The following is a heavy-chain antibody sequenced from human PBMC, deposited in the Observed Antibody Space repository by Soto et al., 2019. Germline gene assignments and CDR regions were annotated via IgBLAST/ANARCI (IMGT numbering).Heavy chain of an antibody. CDR3: ARAGFWYGSGIYGYGIDV. CDR1: GFTVSSYA. CDR2: ISTNGGST. V-gene: IGHV3-64*01. D-gene: IGHD3-10*01. Sequence: EVQLVESGGGLVQPGGSLRLSCAASGFTVSSYAMHWVRQAPGKGLEYFSAISTNGGSTYYANSVKGRFTISRDNSKNTLYLQMGSLRVEDMAVYYCARAGFWYGSGIYGYGIDVWGQGTTVTVSS. J-gene: IGHJ6*02.